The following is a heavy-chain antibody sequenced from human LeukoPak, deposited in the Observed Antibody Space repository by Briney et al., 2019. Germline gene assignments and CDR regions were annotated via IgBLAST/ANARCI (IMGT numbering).Heavy chain of an antibody. D-gene: IGHD6-19*01. CDR3: AKDGTNTVAGTVDY. CDR1: GFTFSSYG. V-gene: IGHV3-30*02. Sequence: GGSLRLSCAASGFTFSSYGMHWVRQAPGKGLEWVAFIRYDGSNKYYADSVKGRFTISRDNFKNTLYLQMNSLRAEDTAVYYCAKDGTNTVAGTVDYWGQGTLVTVSS. CDR2: IRYDGSNK. J-gene: IGHJ4*02.